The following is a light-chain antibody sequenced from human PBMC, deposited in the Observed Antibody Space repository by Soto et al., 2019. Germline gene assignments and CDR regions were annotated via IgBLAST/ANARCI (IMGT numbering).Light chain of an antibody. CDR2: GAY. J-gene: IGKJ3*01. Sequence: EIVMTQSPATLSVSPGERATLSCRASQNINSNLAWYQQKPGQAPRLLIYGAYTRATSIPARFSGSGSGTQVTLTISSLQSEDFAVYYCQQYNNWPPFTFGPGTKVD. CDR1: QNINSN. CDR3: QQYNNWPPFT. V-gene: IGKV3-15*01.